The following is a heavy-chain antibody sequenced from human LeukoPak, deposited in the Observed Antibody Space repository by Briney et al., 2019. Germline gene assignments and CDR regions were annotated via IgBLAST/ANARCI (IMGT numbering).Heavy chain of an antibody. Sequence: HPGGSLRLSCAASGFTFSSYGTSWVRQAPGKGLEWVSAITGNGGNTFYADSVKGRFTISRDNSKNTMHLQMNSLRAEDTALYYCARDRSGSYPNWFDPWGQGTLVTVSS. CDR1: GFTFSSYG. D-gene: IGHD3-10*01. J-gene: IGHJ5*02. V-gene: IGHV3-23*01. CDR3: ARDRSGSYPNWFDP. CDR2: ITGNGGNT.